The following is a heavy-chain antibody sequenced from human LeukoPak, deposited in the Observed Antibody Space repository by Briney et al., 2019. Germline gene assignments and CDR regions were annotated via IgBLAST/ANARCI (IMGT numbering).Heavy chain of an antibody. Sequence: SETLSLTCTVSGGSISSYYWSWIRQPPGKGLEWIGYIYYSGSTYYNPSLQSRVTISVDTSKNQFSLKLTSVTAADTAVYYCARLGSFRGVSWDEYWRQGTLVTVSS. D-gene: IGHD3-10*01. CDR2: IYYSGST. J-gene: IGHJ4*02. V-gene: IGHV4-59*08. CDR1: GGSISSYY. CDR3: ARLGSFRGVSWDEY.